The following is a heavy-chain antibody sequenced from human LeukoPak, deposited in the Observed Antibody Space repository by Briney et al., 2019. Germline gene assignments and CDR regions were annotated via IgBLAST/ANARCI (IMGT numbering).Heavy chain of an antibody. J-gene: IGHJ4*01. D-gene: IGHD1-26*01. V-gene: IGHV3-23*01. Sequence: PGGSLRLSCAASGFTFSSYAMSWVRQAPGKGLEWVSSISTSGVSTNYADSVKGRFTISRDNSKSMVYLQMNSLRAEDTAVYYCAKNTSGTYLDYWGHGILVTVSS. CDR1: GFTFSSYA. CDR3: AKNTSGTYLDY. CDR2: ISTSGVST.